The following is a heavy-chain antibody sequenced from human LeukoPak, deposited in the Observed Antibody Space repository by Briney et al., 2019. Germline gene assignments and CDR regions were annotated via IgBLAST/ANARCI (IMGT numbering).Heavy chain of an antibody. CDR1: GFTVSSNY. CDR3: ARDLRYSSSWQAFDY. J-gene: IGHJ4*02. Sequence: GGSLRLSCAASGFTVSSNYTSWVRQAPGKGLEWVSVIYSGGSTYYADSVKGRFTISRDNSKNTLYLQMNSLRAEDTAVYYCARDLRYSSSWQAFDYWGQGTLVTVSS. V-gene: IGHV3-53*01. D-gene: IGHD6-13*01. CDR2: IYSGGST.